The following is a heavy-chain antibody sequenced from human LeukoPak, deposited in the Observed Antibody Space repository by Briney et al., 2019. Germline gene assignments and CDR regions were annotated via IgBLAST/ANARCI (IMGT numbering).Heavy chain of an antibody. J-gene: IGHJ3*02. V-gene: IGHV3-23*01. CDR3: VSYGDYDHDAFDI. D-gene: IGHD4-17*01. Sequence: GGSPRLSCAASGFTFSSYWMSWVRQAPGKGLEWVSAISGSGGSTYYADSVKGRFTISRDNSKNTLYLQMNSLRAEDTAVYYCVSYGDYDHDAFDIWGQGTMVTVSS. CDR2: ISGSGGST. CDR1: GFTFSSYW.